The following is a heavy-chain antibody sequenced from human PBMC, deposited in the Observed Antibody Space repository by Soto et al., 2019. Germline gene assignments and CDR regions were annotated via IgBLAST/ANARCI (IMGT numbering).Heavy chain of an antibody. Sequence: QVQLVESGGGVVQPGTSLRVSWVGSGFPFRSYVIHWVRQAPGKGLEWVALTSYDGSDKYYDDSVRGRVTISRDNSRNTVDLQMDSLRLEDTALYYCARWGTTGGLDVWGQGTLVSVSS. J-gene: IGHJ1*01. CDR1: GFPFRSYV. CDR3: ARWGTTGGLDV. D-gene: IGHD3-16*01. CDR2: TSYDGSDK. V-gene: IGHV3-30*19.